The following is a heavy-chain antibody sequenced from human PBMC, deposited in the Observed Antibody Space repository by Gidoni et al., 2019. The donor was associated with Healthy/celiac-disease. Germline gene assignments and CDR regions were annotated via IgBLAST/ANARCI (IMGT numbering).Heavy chain of an antibody. CDR2: ISYDGSNK. D-gene: IGHD2-2*01. V-gene: IGHV3-30*18. CDR3: AKSSWFDP. CDR1: GFTFSSYG. Sequence: QVQLVESGGGVVQPGRSLRLSCSASGFTFSSYGMHWVRQAPGKGLEWVAVISYDGSNKYYADSVKGRFTISRDNSNNTLYLQMNSLRAEDTAVYYCAKSSWFDPWGQGTLVTVSS. J-gene: IGHJ5*02.